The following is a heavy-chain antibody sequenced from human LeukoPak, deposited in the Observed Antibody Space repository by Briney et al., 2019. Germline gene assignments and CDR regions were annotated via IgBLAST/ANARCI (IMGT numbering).Heavy chain of an antibody. Sequence: SGPTLLNPTQPLTLTCSLSGVSLSTSGVGVGWIRQPPGKALEWLALIYWDDDSRYSPSLKSRLTIAKDTSKNQVVLTLTNMDSVDTATYYCAHSQVFSYGSFHDAYDIWGLGMLVTVSS. CDR2: IYWDDDS. J-gene: IGHJ3*02. V-gene: IGHV2-5*02. CDR1: GVSLSTSGVG. D-gene: IGHD5-18*01. CDR3: AHSQVFSYGSFHDAYDI.